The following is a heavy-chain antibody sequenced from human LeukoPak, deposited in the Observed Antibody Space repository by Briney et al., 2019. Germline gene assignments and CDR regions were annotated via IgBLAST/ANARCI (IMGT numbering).Heavy chain of an antibody. CDR2: IKQDGSVK. CDR3: VRIGYSSSSIDY. D-gene: IGHD6-6*01. V-gene: IGHV3-7*01. J-gene: IGHJ4*02. Sequence: GGSLRLSCEASGFTFSNYWLSWVRQAPGKGLEWVANIKQDGSVKYYVDSVKGRFTISRDNAKNSLYLQMNSLRAEDAAVYYCVRIGYSSSSIDYWGQGTLVTVSS. CDR1: GFTFSNYW.